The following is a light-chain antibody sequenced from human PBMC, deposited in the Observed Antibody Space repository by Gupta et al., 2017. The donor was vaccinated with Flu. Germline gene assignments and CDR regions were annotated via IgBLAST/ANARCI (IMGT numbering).Light chain of an antibody. CDR1: NIGSNS. J-gene: IGLJ3*02. V-gene: IGLV3-21*03. CDR2: EDS. CDR3: QAGDTSWVHWV. Sequence: NTARVTGKGNNIGSNSVHGYQQNTGPAPKLVVCEDSDRPSGMPERLSGSNSETTATLTITRVHAGDEADYYWQAGDTSWVHWVFGGGTNLTVL.